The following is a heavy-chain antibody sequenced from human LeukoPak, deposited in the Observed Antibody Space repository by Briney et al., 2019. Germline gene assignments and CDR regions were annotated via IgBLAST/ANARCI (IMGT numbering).Heavy chain of an antibody. Sequence: ASETLSLTCTVYGGSFTDYFWTWIRQSPGKGLEWIGEINDYTGDTNYNPSLNSRVSISLEKSKNQFSLELRSVTAADTAVYYCARGRVAKIVVVHSFSYGMDVWGQGTTVTVSS. CDR1: GGSFTDYF. CDR2: INDYTGDT. D-gene: IGHD3-22*01. V-gene: IGHV4-34*01. J-gene: IGHJ6*02. CDR3: ARGRVAKIVVVHSFSYGMDV.